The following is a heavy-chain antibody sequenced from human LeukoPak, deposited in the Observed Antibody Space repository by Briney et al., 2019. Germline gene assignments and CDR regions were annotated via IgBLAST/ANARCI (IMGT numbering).Heavy chain of an antibody. Sequence: SETPSLTCAVSGDSFSTSYWTWIRQPAGKGLEWIGRIYTSGSTNYNPSLKSRVTMSIDTSKKQFSLKLSSVTAADTAVYYCARDLGYDSSGYHYWGQGTLVTVSS. J-gene: IGHJ4*02. V-gene: IGHV4-4*07. D-gene: IGHD3-22*01. CDR3: ARDLGYDSSGYHY. CDR2: IYTSGST. CDR1: GDSFSTSY.